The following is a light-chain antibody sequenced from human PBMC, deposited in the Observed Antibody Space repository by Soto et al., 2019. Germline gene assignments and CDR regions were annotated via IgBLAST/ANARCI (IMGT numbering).Light chain of an antibody. Sequence: VVTQCPSTLSFSPGERATLSCRASQRFXSYLGWYQQKPGQAPRILXDDVSNRATGSPARLSGSGSATEFTLTISSLQSEDCDGYYCQQYNKGPLTVGQGTKVDI. CDR1: QRFXSY. CDR3: QQYNKGPLT. CDR2: DVS. J-gene: IGKJ1*01. V-gene: IGKV3D-15*01.